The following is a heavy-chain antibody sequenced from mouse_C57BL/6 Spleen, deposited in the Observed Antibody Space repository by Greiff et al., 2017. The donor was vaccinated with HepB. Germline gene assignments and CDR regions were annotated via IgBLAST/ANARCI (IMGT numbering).Heavy chain of an antibody. J-gene: IGHJ4*01. Sequence: EVQLMESGGGLVKPGGSLKLSCAASGFTFSDYGMHWVRQAPEKGLEWVAYISSGSSTIYYADTVKGRFTISRDNAKNTLFLQMTSLRSEDTAMYYCARMYSFYAMDYWGQGTSVTVSS. CDR1: GFTFSDYG. CDR2: ISSGSSTI. CDR3: ARMYSFYAMDY. V-gene: IGHV5-17*01.